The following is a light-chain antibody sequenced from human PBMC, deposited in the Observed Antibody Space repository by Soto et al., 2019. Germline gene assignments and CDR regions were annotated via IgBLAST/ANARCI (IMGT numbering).Light chain of an antibody. Sequence: DIQLTQSPSFLSASVGDRVTITCRASQGIISYLAGYQQKPGKAPKLLIYAASTLQSGVPSRFSGSGSGTEFTLTISSLQPEDFATYYCQQLNSYPRLTFGGGTKVEIK. CDR2: AAS. CDR1: QGIISY. J-gene: IGKJ4*01. CDR3: QQLNSYPRLT. V-gene: IGKV1-9*01.